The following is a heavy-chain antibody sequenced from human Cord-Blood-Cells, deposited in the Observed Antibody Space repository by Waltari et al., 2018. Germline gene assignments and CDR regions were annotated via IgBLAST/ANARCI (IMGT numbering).Heavy chain of an antibody. V-gene: IGHV4-34*01. CDR2: INHSGST. Sequence: QVQLQQWGAGLLQPSETLSLTCAVYGGSFSGYYWTWIRQPPGKGLEWIGEINHSGSTNYNPSLKSRVTISVDTSKNQFSLKLSSVTAADTAVYYCARVLPRYYDFWSGYNWFDPWGQGTLVTVSS. J-gene: IGHJ5*02. CDR3: ARVLPRYYDFWSGYNWFDP. CDR1: GGSFSGYY. D-gene: IGHD3-3*01.